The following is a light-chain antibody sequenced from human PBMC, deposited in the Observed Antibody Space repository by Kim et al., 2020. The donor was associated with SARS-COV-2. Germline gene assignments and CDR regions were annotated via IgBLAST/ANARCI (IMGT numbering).Light chain of an antibody. V-gene: IGLV3-19*01. CDR1: SLRKYP. CDR2: DKN. CDR3: GSRDSSGPGV. J-gene: IGLJ3*02. Sequence: SSELTQDPDVSVALGQTVRITCQGDSLRKYPASWYQQKPGQAPILVMHDKNNVRPSVVPDRFSGTNSGNTAFLTITGAQVEDEATYYCGSRDSSGPGVFGGGTQLTVL.